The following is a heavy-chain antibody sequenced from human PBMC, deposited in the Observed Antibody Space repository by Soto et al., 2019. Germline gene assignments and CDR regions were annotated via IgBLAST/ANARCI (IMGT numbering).Heavy chain of an antibody. CDR1: GYTFSSYD. J-gene: IGHJ6*02. V-gene: IGHV1-18*01. CDR3: ARQANWERGGGMDV. CDR2: ISVYNGNT. Sequence: QVQLVQSGAEVKKPGASLKVSCKTSGYTFSSYDINWVRQAPGQGLEWMGWISVYNGNTNYAQKLQGRVTMTTDTSTSTAYMELRSLRSDDTAVYYCARQANWERGGGMDVWGQGTTVTVSS. D-gene: IGHD7-27*01.